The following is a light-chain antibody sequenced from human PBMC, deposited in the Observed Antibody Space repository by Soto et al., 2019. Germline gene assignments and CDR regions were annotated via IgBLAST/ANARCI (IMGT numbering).Light chain of an antibody. CDR3: SSYAGSNNV. J-gene: IGLJ1*01. Sequence: QSVLTQPPSASGSPGQSVTISCTGTSSDVGGYNYFSWYQQHPGKAPKLMIYEVSKRPSGVPDRFSGSKSGNTASLTVSGLQAEDEADYYCSSYAGSNNVFGTGTKLTVL. CDR1: SSDVGGYNY. V-gene: IGLV2-8*01. CDR2: EVS.